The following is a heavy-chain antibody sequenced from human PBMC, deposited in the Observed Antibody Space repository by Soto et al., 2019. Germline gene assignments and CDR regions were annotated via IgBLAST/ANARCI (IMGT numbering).Heavy chain of an antibody. Sequence: ARRAGNPTESLTLSCNFSGFSLTTSEVGVGCIRQPPGKALEWLALIYWNDEKRYSPSLKSRLTITKDTSRNQVVLTMTNMDPVDTATYYCAQRLRWLAIFAYWGQGTLVTVSS. CDR2: IYWNDEK. V-gene: IGHV2-5*01. CDR3: AQRLRWLAIFAY. J-gene: IGHJ4*02. CDR1: GFSLTTSEVG. D-gene: IGHD6-19*01.